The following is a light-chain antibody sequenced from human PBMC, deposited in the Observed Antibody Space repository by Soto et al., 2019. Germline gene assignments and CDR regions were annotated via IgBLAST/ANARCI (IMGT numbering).Light chain of an antibody. CDR1: QSVSSNY. V-gene: IGKV3-20*01. CDR2: GAS. CDR3: QQYGSSPLFA. Sequence: EIVLTQSPGTLSLSPGERATLSCRASQSVSSNYLAWYQQKPGQAPRLLIYGASSRATGIPDRFSGSGSGTDFTRTISSLAPEDFAVYYCQQYGSSPLFAFGPGTEVDLK. J-gene: IGKJ3*01.